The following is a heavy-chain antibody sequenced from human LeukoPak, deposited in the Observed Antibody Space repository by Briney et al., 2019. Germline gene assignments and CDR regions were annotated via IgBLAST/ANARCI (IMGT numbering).Heavy chain of an antibody. V-gene: IGHV3-23*01. J-gene: IGHJ4*02. CDR2: ISGSGAST. D-gene: IGHD2-21*01. CDR1: GFTFSTFG. CDR3: AKGFARRGRECYRFDY. Sequence: VTLTLSCAASGFTFSTFGMRWLRHAQGIGLEWVSAISGSGASTSYAYSVKGRFANSRDNSKNTLYLQMNSLRAEDTAVYYCAKGFARRGRECYRFDYWGQGTLVTVSS.